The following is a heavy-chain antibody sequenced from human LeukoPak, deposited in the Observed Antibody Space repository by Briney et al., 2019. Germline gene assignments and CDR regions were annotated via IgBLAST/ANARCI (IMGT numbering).Heavy chain of an antibody. V-gene: IGHV4-59*11. CDR3: ARETVVVVPAAHRMGFDP. J-gene: IGHJ5*02. Sequence: SETLSLTCTVSGGSISSHYWSWIRQPPGKGLEWIGYIYYSGITNYHPSLKSRVTISVDTSKNQFSLKPSSVTAADTAVYYCARETVVVVPAAHRMGFDPWGQETLVTVSS. CDR2: IYYSGIT. D-gene: IGHD2-2*01. CDR1: GGSISSHY.